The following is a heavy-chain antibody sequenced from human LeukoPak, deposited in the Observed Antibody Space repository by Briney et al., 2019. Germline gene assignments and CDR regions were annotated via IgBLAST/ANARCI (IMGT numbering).Heavy chain of an antibody. CDR1: GFTFSSYA. V-gene: IGHV3-21*01. J-gene: IGHJ4*02. Sequence: GGSLRLSCAASGFTFSSYAINWVRQAPGKGLEWVSSISRGGSYIYYSDSVGGRFTISRDNARNSLYLQMNSLRAEDTAVYYCARDYARSGYSDSWGQGTLVTVSS. CDR2: ISRGGSYI. D-gene: IGHD3-22*01. CDR3: ARDYARSGYSDS.